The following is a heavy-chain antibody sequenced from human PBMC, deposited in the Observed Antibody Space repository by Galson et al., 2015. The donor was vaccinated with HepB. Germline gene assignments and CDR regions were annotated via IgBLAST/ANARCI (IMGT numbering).Heavy chain of an antibody. CDR1: GYSFTSYW. CDR2: IYPGDSDT. V-gene: IGHV5-51*01. Sequence: QSGAEVKKPGESLKISCKGSGYSFTSYWIGWVRQMPGKGLEWMGIIYPGDSDTRYSPSFQGQVTISADKSISTAYLQWSSLKASDTAMYYCARQNPWDSSGLYNWFDPWGQGTLVTVSS. D-gene: IGHD6-19*01. J-gene: IGHJ5*02. CDR3: ARQNPWDSSGLYNWFDP.